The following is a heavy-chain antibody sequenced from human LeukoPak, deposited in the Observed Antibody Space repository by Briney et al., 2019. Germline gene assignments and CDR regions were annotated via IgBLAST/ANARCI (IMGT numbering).Heavy chain of an antibody. J-gene: IGHJ4*02. Sequence: ASVTVSCKASGYTFTSYDINWVRQATGQGLEWMGWMNPNSGNTGYAQKFQGRVTMTRNTSISTAYMELSSLRSEDTAVYYCARGLRGYSYGRTPGLIAYGGQGTLVTVSS. CDR3: ARGLRGYSYGRTPGLIAY. CDR1: GYTFTSYD. D-gene: IGHD5-18*01. V-gene: IGHV1-8*01. CDR2: MNPNSGNT.